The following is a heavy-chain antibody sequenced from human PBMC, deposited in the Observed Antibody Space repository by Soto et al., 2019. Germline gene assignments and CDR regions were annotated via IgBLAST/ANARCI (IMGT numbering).Heavy chain of an antibody. D-gene: IGHD4-17*01. CDR3: ARAPTTVTTAYYCDY. Sequence: QVQLVESGGGVVQPGRSLRLSCAASGFTFSSYAMHWVRQAPGKGLEWVAVISYDGSNKYYADSVKGRFTIARDNAKNTLYRQMNSLRAEDTAVYYCARAPTTVTTAYYCDYWGQGTLVTVSS. J-gene: IGHJ4*02. V-gene: IGHV3-30-3*01. CDR1: GFTFSSYA. CDR2: ISYDGSNK.